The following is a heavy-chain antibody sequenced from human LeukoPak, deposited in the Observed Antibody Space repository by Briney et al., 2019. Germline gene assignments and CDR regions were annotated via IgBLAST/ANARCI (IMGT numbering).Heavy chain of an antibody. CDR2: ISSNGGST. V-gene: IGHV3-64*01. D-gene: IGHD3-10*01. J-gene: IGHJ4*02. Sequence: GGSLRLSWAASGFTFSSYAMHWVRQAAGKGLEYDSAISSNGGSTYYANSVKGRFTISRDNSKNTLYLQMGSLRAEDMAVYYCARAFMVRGVIIPLGYWGQGTLVTVSS. CDR3: ARAFMVRGVIIPLGY. CDR1: GFTFSSYA.